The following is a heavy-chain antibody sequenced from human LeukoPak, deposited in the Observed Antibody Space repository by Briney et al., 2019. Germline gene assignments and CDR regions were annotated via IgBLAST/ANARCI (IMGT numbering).Heavy chain of an antibody. CDR1: GFTFSSYG. D-gene: IGHD3/OR15-3a*01. J-gene: IGHJ4*02. Sequence: PGGSLRLSCAASGFTFSSYGMHWVRQAPGKGLEWVAFIRYDGSNKYYADSVKGRFTISRDNSKNTLYLQMNSLRAEDTAVYYCAEDGSRLEGLPIDYWGQGTLVTVSS. CDR2: IRYDGSNK. CDR3: AEDGSRLEGLPIDY. V-gene: IGHV3-30*02.